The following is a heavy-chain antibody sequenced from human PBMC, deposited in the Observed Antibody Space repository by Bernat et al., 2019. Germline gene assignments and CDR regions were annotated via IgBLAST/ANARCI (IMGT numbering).Heavy chain of an antibody. Sequence: QVQLVESGGGVVQPGRSLRLSCAASGFTFSSYGMHWVRQAPGKGLEWVAVIWYDGSNKYYADSVKGRFTISRDNSKNTLYLQMNSLRAEDTAVYYCARVGRGGTTVTAFDYWGQGTLVTVSS. CDR2: IWYDGSNK. CDR3: ARVGRGGTTVTAFDY. V-gene: IGHV3-33*01. CDR1: GFTFSSYG. D-gene: IGHD4-17*01. J-gene: IGHJ4*02.